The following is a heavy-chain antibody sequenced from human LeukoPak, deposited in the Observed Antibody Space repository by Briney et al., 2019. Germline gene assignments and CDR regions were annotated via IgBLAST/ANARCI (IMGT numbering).Heavy chain of an antibody. CDR1: GYTFTSYD. V-gene: IGHV1-8*01. D-gene: IGHD5-18*01. CDR2: MNPNSGNT. J-gene: IGHJ4*02. CDR3: ARRNTGVVAGLDC. Sequence: ASVKVSCKASGYTFTSYDINWVRQATGQGLEWMRWMNPNSGNTGYAQKFQGRVTMTSNTSISTAYMELSSLRSEATAVYYCARRNTGVVAGLDCWGQGTLVTVSS.